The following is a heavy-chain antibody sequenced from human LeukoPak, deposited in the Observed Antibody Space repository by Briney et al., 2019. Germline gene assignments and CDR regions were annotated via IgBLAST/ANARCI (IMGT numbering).Heavy chain of an antibody. D-gene: IGHD6-19*01. J-gene: IGHJ4*02. Sequence: GESLKISCKGSGYSFSNYWIGWVRQMPGKGLEWMGIIYPDDSETRYSPSFRGQVTISADKSINTAYLQWRSLKPSDTAMYYCARRKTNRRNSSGHTGGGYWGQGTLVTVSS. CDR3: ARRKTNRRNSSGHTGGGY. CDR1: GYSFSNYW. CDR2: IYPDDSET. V-gene: IGHV5-51*01.